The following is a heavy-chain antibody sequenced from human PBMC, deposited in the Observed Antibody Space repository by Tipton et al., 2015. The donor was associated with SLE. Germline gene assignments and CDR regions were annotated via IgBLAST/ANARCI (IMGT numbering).Heavy chain of an antibody. V-gene: IGHV3-23*01. CDR3: ATDLRAAGYFDY. CDR1: GFIFSDYA. D-gene: IGHD6-13*01. Sequence: SLRLSCAASGFIFSDYAISWVRQAPGKGLEWVSCISASAGTTHYADSVKGRFIISRDNSGNTLNLQMNSLRAEDTAVYFCATDLRAAGYFDYWGQGTLVTVSS. CDR2: ISASAGTT. J-gene: IGHJ4*02.